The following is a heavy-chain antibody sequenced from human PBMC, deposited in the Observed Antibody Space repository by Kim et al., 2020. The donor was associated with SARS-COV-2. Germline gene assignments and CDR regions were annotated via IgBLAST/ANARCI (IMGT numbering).Heavy chain of an antibody. V-gene: IGHV7-4-1*02. CDR3: ARDGTIAVAGTFTDY. Sequence: ASVKVSCKTSGYTFTSYAMNWVRQAHGQGLEWMGWINTNTGNPTYAQGFTGRFVFSLDTSVSTAYVQINSLKAEDTAVYYCARDGTIAVAGTFTDYWGQGTLVTVSS. CDR1: GYTFTSYA. J-gene: IGHJ4*02. D-gene: IGHD6-19*01. CDR2: INTNTGNP.